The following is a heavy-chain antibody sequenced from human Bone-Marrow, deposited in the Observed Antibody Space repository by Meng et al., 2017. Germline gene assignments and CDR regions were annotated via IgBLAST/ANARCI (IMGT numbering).Heavy chain of an antibody. CDR1: GGSISSYY. V-gene: IGHV4-59*01. J-gene: IGHJ6*02. D-gene: IGHD5-18*01. CDR3: ARTSDTAAGYYYYYGMDV. CDR2: IYYSGST. Sequence: SETLSPTCTVSGGSISSYYWSWIRQLPGKGLEWIGYIYYSGSTNYNPSLKSRVTISVDTSKNQFSLKLSSVTAADTAVYYCARTSDTAAGYYYYYGMDVWGQGTTVAVSS.